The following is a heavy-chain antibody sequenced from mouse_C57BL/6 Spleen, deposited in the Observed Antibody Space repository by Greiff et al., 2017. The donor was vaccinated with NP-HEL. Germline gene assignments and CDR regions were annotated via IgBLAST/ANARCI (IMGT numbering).Heavy chain of an antibody. CDR1: GYAFSSYW. Sequence: VQLQQSGAELVKPGASVKISCKASGYAFSSYWMNWVKQRPGKGLEWIGQIYPGDGDTNYNGKFKGKATLTADKSSSTAYMQLSSLTSEDSAVYFCARLITTVVESYFDYWGQGTTLTVSS. D-gene: IGHD1-1*01. CDR2: IYPGDGDT. J-gene: IGHJ2*01. V-gene: IGHV1-80*01. CDR3: ARLITTVVESYFDY.